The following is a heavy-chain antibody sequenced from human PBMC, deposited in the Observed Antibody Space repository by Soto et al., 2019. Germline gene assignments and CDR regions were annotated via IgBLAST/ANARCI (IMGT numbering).Heavy chain of an antibody. CDR1: GFTFSSYW. Sequence: GGSLRLSCAASGFTFSSYWMHWVRQAPGKGLVWVSRTNSDGSSTSYADSVKGRFTISRDNAKNTLYLQMNSLRAEDTAVYYCARDYGDYAYGMDVWGQGTTVTVSS. D-gene: IGHD4-17*01. CDR3: ARDYGDYAYGMDV. V-gene: IGHV3-74*01. J-gene: IGHJ6*02. CDR2: TNSDGSST.